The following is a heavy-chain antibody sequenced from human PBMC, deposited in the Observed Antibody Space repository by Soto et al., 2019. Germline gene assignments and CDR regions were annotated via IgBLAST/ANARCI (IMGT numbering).Heavy chain of an antibody. CDR3: AREGLGARSYYYYGMDV. J-gene: IGHJ6*02. Sequence: PSETLSLTCAVSGGSISSGGYSWSWIRQPAGKGLEWIGRIYTSGSTNYNPSLKSRVTMSVDTSKNQFSLKLSSVTAADTAVYYCAREGLGARSYYYYGMDVWGQGTTVTVSS. V-gene: IGHV4-61*02. D-gene: IGHD3-16*01. CDR1: GGSISSGGYS. CDR2: IYTSGST.